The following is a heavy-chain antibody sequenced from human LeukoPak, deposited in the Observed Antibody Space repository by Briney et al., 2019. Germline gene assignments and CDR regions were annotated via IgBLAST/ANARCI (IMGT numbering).Heavy chain of an antibody. Sequence: GGSLRLACAASGFTFSHYAMTWVRQAPGKGLEWVAGISAGGGRTDYADSVKGRFTIERDKSKNKLYLHMNSLRAEDTAVYYCAKDWAVVIPAVWAGLDYWGQGTLVTVSS. CDR2: ISAGGGRT. J-gene: IGHJ4*02. CDR1: GFTFSHYA. D-gene: IGHD2-2*01. V-gene: IGHV3-23*01. CDR3: AKDWAVVIPAVWAGLDY.